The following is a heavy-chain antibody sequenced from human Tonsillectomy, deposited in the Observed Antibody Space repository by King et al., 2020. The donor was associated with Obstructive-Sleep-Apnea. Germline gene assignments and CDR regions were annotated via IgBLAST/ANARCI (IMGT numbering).Heavy chain of an antibody. J-gene: IGHJ4*02. D-gene: IGHD6-19*01. V-gene: IGHV3-30-3*01. CDR2: ISYDGSNK. CDR3: ARTGWGSYTSACFDY. CDR1: GFPFSTYT. Sequence: VQLVESGGGVVQPGRSLRLSCAASGFPFSTYTMHWVRQAPGQGLEWVAVISYDGSNKYYAVSVKGRFTISRENSKCTLYLQMNSLRADDRAVYYCARTGWGSYTSACFDYWGQGTLVTVSS.